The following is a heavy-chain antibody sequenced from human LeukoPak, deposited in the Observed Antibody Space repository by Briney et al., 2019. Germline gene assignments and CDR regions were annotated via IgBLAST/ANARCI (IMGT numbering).Heavy chain of an antibody. J-gene: IGHJ4*02. V-gene: IGHV4-59*08. D-gene: IGHD2-15*01. CDR2: THYSGST. CDR3: ARHEGYCSGGSCYFDY. CDR1: GGSISSYY. Sequence: PSETLSLTCTVSGGSISSYYWSWIRQPSGKGLEWIGYTHYSGSTNYNPSLKSRVTISVDTSKKQFSLKLSSVTAAYTAVYYCARHEGYCSGGSCYFDYWGQGTLVTVSS.